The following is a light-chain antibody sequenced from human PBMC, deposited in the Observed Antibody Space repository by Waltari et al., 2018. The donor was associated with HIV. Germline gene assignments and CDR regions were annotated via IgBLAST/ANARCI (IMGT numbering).Light chain of an antibody. J-gene: IGLJ1*01. V-gene: IGLV1-40*01. CDR2: AND. CDR3: TSSTSNSTPV. Sequence: QSVLTQPPSVSGAPGQRVTISCTGSSSNIGAGYDVHWYQQLPGTAPKLVIYANDNRPSGVPDRFSGSKSGNTASLTISGLQAEDEADYYCTSSTSNSTPVFGTGTRVSVL. CDR1: SSNIGAGYD.